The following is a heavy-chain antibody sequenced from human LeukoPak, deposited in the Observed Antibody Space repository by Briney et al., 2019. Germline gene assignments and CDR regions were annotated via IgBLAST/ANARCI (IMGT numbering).Heavy chain of an antibody. Sequence: ALVKVSCKASGYTFTGYYMHWVRQAPGQGLEWMGWINPNSGGTNYAQKFQGRITMNRDTSISTAYMDLSSLGSDDTAVYYCASVKSSTELDYWGQGTLVTVSS. J-gene: IGHJ4*02. CDR1: GYTFTGYY. CDR3: ASVKSSTELDY. D-gene: IGHD2-2*01. CDR2: INPNSGGT. V-gene: IGHV1-2*02.